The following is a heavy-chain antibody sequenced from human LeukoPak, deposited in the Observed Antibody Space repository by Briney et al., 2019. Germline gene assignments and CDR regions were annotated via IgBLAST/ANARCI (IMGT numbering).Heavy chain of an antibody. CDR2: IGSSVCTR. J-gene: IGHJ4*02. Sequence: PGGSLRLSCAASGFTFSSYSMNWVRRAPGKGLEWVSYIGSSVCTRYYADSVKGRFTISRDNGKHSLYLQMNSLRAEDTAVYYCAREGSDFWSGYSKGYFDYWGRGTLVTVSS. CDR3: AREGSDFWSGYSKGYFDY. V-gene: IGHV3-48*01. D-gene: IGHD3-3*01. CDR1: GFTFSSYS.